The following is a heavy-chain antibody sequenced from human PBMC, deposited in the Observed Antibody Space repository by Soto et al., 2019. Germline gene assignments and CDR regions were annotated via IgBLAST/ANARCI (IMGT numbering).Heavy chain of an antibody. Sequence: QVQLVQSGAEVKKPVASVKVSCKASGYTFTSYGISWVRQAPGQGLEWMGWISAYNGNTNYAQKLQGRVTMTTDTSTSTAYMELRSLRSDDTALYYFARDAAGGVVILTPFYYYGMDVWGQGTTVTVSS. V-gene: IGHV1-18*01. J-gene: IGHJ6*02. CDR1: GYTFTSYG. CDR3: ARDAAGGVVILTPFYYYGMDV. CDR2: ISAYNGNT. D-gene: IGHD3-3*01.